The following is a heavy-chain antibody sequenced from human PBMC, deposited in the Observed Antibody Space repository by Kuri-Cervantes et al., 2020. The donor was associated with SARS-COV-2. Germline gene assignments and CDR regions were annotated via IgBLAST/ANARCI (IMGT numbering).Heavy chain of an antibody. CDR3: AGDCSGGSCHFDY. CDR1: GFTFSSYE. Sequence: GGSLRLSCAGSGFTFSSYEMNWVRQAPGKGLEWVSYISNRDSTTYYADSVKGRFTISRDNAKNSLYLQMDSLRAEDTAVYYCAGDCSGGSCHFDYWGQGTLVTVSS. CDR2: ISNRDSTT. V-gene: IGHV3-48*03. D-gene: IGHD2-15*01. J-gene: IGHJ4*02.